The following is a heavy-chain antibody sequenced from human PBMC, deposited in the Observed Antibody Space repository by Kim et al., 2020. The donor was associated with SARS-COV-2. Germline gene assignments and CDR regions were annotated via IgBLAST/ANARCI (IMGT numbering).Heavy chain of an antibody. V-gene: IGHV3-66*01. J-gene: IGHJ3*01. CDR3: ARERGRNWSNDAFDL. Sequence: GGSLRLSCSASGFSVSNNYMTWVRQAPGKGLSWVSLIYPGGDTYYEESVKGRFTIFRDHSKNTVYLEMISLRVEDTSVYYCARERGRNWSNDAFDLWGQG. D-gene: IGHD1-20*01. CDR1: GFSVSNNY. CDR2: IYPGGDT.